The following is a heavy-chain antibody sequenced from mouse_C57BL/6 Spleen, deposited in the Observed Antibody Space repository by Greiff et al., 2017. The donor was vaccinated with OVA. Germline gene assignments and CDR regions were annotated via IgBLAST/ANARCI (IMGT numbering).Heavy chain of an antibody. V-gene: IGHV1-76*01. CDR3: ARWRGSSPFDY. Sequence: VQLQQSGAELVRPGASVKLSCKASGYTFTDYYINWVKQRPGQGLEWIARIYPGSGNTYYNEKFKGKATLTAEKSSSTAYMQLSSLTSEDSAVYFCARWRGSSPFDYWGQGTTLTVSS. D-gene: IGHD1-1*01. CDR2: IYPGSGNT. J-gene: IGHJ2*01. CDR1: GYTFTDYY.